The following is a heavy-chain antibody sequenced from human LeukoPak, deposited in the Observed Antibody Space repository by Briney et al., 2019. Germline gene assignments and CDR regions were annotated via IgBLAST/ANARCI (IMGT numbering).Heavy chain of an antibody. CDR3: ARDRLYYGSVKDGMDV. V-gene: IGHV3-48*01. CDR2: ISSSSSTI. CDR1: GFTLRSYS. D-gene: IGHD3-10*01. Sequence: GGSLRLSCAASGFTLRSYSMICVRQAPGKGLEWGSYISSSSSTIYYADSVKGRFTISRDNAKNSLYLQMNSLRAEDTAVYYCARDRLYYGSVKDGMDVWGQGTTVTVSS. J-gene: IGHJ6*02.